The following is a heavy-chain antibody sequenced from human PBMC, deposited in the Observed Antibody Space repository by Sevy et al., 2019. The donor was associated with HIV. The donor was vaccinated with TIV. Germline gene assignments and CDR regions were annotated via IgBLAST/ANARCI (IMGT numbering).Heavy chain of an antibody. CDR3: ARAYCSGGRCYSLTY. D-gene: IGHD2-15*01. V-gene: IGHV1-18*01. CDR2: ISPHNGDT. Sequence: ASVKGSCKVSGYTFNTYRLTWVRQAPGQGLEWMGWISPHNGDTNYAQKLQGRVTMITDTSTSTAYMELRSLRSDDTAVYYCARAYCSGGRCYSLTYWGQGTLVTVSS. J-gene: IGHJ4*02. CDR1: GYTFNTYR.